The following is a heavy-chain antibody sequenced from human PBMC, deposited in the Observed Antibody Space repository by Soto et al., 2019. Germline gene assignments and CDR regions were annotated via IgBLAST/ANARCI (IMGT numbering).Heavy chain of an antibody. CDR1: GDSISSGYC. CDR2: TYKSGTT. J-gene: IGHJ4*02. V-gene: IGHV4-30-4*01. D-gene: IGHD3-3*01. CDR3: ARGPSADKIDY. Sequence: QVQLQESGPGLVEPSQTLSLTCTVSGDSISSGYCWSWIRQSPGKGLEWIGHTYKSGTTYNNPSLRSRGTISIDTSRNQFSLRLTSVTAADTAVYYCARGPSADKIDYWGQGTLVTVSS.